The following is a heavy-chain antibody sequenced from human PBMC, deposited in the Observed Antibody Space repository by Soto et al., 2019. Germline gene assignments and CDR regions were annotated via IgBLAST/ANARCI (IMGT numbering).Heavy chain of an antibody. J-gene: IGHJ4*02. CDR2: IYYSGST. D-gene: IGHD3-3*01. CDR1: GGSISSGGYY. V-gene: IGHV4-31*03. Sequence: QVQLQESGPGLVKPSQTLSLTCTVSGGSISSGGYYWSWIRQHPGKGLEWIGYIYYSGSTYYNPSLKSRVTISVDTSKNQCSLKLSSVTAADTAVYYCARAPDYDFWSGYPTSVDYWGQGTLVTVSS. CDR3: ARAPDYDFWSGYPTSVDY.